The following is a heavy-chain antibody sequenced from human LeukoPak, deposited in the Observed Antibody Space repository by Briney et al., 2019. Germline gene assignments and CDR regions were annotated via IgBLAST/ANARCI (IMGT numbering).Heavy chain of an antibody. CDR1: GGSISSGGYY. CDR2: IYHSGST. J-gene: IGHJ3*02. D-gene: IGHD3-10*01. Sequence: SQTLSLTCTVSGGSISSGGYYWSRIRQPPGKGLEWIGYIYHSGSTYYNPSLKSRVTISVDRSKNQFSLKLSSVTAADTAVYYCARVCWLLWFGGCYDAFDIWGQGTMVTVSS. CDR3: ARVCWLLWFGGCYDAFDI. V-gene: IGHV4-30-2*01.